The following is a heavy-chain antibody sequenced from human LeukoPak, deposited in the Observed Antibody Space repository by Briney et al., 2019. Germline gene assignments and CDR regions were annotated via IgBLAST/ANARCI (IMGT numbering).Heavy chain of an antibody. J-gene: IGHJ4*02. CDR2: INHSGST. CDR3: ARWRDITMVRGALDY. D-gene: IGHD3-10*01. V-gene: IGHV4-34*01. CDR1: GGSFSGYY. Sequence: SSETLSLTCAVYGGSFSGYYWSWIRQPPGKGLEWIGEINHSGSTNCNPSLKSRVTISVDTSKNQFSLKLSSVTAADTAVYYCARWRDITMVRGALDYWGQGTLVTVSS.